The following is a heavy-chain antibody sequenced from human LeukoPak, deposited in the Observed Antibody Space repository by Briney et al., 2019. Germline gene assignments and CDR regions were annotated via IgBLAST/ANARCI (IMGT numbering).Heavy chain of an antibody. V-gene: IGHV3-30-3*01. CDR2: ISYDGSKT. Sequence: PGRSLRLSCAVSGFTFDSYAMHWVRQAPGKGLEWVAVISYDGSKTGYADSVKGRFTISRDNSKNTVYVQLNSLRVEDTSVYFCARSDDHYFYGLDVWGQGTTVTVPS. CDR1: GFTFDSYA. D-gene: IGHD3-16*01. J-gene: IGHJ6*02. CDR3: ARSDDHYFYGLDV.